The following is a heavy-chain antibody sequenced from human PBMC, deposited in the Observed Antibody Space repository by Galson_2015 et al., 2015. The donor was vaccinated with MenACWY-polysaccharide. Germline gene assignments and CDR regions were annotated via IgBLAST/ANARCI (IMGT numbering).Heavy chain of an antibody. J-gene: IGHJ5*01. CDR3: ARGSKRTSAWFDP. D-gene: IGHD1-1*01. Sequence: SVKVSCKASGYTFTTYHINWVRQATGQGLEWMGWMNPNRGNTGYAQKFQGRVTMTRNNSISIAYMELNSLRSEDTAVYYCARGSKRTSAWFDPWGQGTLVTVS. V-gene: IGHV1-8*01. CDR2: MNPNRGNT. CDR1: GYTFTTYH.